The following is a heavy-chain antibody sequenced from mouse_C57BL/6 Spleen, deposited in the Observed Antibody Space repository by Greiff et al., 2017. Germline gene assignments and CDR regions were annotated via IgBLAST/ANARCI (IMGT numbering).Heavy chain of an antibody. Sequence: ESGPGLVKPSQSLSLTCSVTGYSITSGYYWNWIRQFPGNKLEWMGYISYDGSNNYNPSLKNRISITRDTSKNQFFLKLNSVTTEDTATYYCARDDYEGPYAMDYWGQGTSVTVSS. D-gene: IGHD2-4*01. V-gene: IGHV3-6*01. CDR1: GYSITSGYY. CDR2: ISYDGSN. CDR3: ARDDYEGPYAMDY. J-gene: IGHJ4*01.